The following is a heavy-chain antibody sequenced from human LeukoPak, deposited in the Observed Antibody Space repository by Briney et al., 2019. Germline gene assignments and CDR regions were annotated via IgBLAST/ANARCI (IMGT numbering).Heavy chain of an antibody. Sequence: GGSLRLSCAASGFTVSSNYMSSGRQAPGEGLGWVSVIYSGGSTYYADSVKGRITISRDNSTNTLYLQMNSLRAEDTAVYYCARVGLWFGELHENWGQGTLVTASS. CDR3: ARVGLWFGELHEN. V-gene: IGHV3-66*01. CDR1: GFTVSSNY. CDR2: IYSGGST. D-gene: IGHD3-10*01. J-gene: IGHJ4*02.